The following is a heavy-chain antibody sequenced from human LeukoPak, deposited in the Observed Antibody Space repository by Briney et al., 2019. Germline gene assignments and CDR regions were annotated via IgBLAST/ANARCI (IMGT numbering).Heavy chain of an antibody. CDR3: AREIVVVPAANNWFDP. Sequence: ASVKVSCKVSGYTLTELSMHWVRQAPGQGLEWMGIINPSGGSTSYAQKFQGRVTMTRDTSTSTVYMELSSLRSEDTAVYYCAREIVVVPAANNWFDPWGQGTLVTVSS. D-gene: IGHD2-2*01. V-gene: IGHV1-46*01. CDR2: INPSGGST. J-gene: IGHJ5*02. CDR1: GYTLTELS.